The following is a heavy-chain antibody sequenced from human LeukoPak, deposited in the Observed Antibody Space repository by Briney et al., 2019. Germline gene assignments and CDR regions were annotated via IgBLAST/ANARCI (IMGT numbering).Heavy chain of an antibody. Sequence: GGSLRLSCAASGFTFSDYRMNWLRQAPGKGLEWVSSISSRSTYIYYAASVKGRFTISRDDAKISLYLQMSSLRAEDTAVYYCATVDGDLPYYMNGWGKGTTVTVSS. CDR3: ATVDGDLPYYMNG. CDR2: ISSRSTYI. D-gene: IGHD4-17*01. V-gene: IGHV3-21*04. CDR1: GFTFSDYR. J-gene: IGHJ6*03.